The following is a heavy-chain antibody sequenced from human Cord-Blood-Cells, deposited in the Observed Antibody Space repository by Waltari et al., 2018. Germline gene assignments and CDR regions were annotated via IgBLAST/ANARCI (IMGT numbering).Heavy chain of an antibody. CDR2: NNHSGST. V-gene: IGHV4-34*01. CDR3: ANLPYSSGWYDY. CDR1: GGSFRGDY. Sequence: QVQLQQWGAGMWKPSETLSLTCADFGGSFRGDYCTWIRQPPGKGLEWIGENNHSGSTHYSPSLKGRFNISVDTSKNQFSLKLSSVTAADTAVYYCANLPYSSGWYDYWGQGTLVTVSS. J-gene: IGHJ4*02. D-gene: IGHD6-19*01.